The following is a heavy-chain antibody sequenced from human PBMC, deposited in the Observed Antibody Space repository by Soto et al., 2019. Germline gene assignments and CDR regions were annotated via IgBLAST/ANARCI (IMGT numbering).Heavy chain of an antibody. V-gene: IGHV1-69*06. CDR3: ARDRSGYRGYDQYYYGMDV. J-gene: IGHJ6*02. D-gene: IGHD5-12*01. CDR2: IIPIFGTA. Sequence: ASVKVSCKASGGTFSSYAISWVRQAPGQGLEWMGGIIPIFGTANYAQKFQGRVTITADKSTSTAYMELSSLRSEDTAVYYCARDRSGYRGYDQYYYGMDVWGQGTTVTVSS. CDR1: GGTFSSYA.